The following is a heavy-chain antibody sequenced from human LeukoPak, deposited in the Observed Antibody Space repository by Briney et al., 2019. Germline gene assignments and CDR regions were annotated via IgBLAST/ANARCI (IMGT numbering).Heavy chain of an antibody. CDR1: GGSISSSSYY. V-gene: IGHV4-39*07. CDR2: IYYSGST. D-gene: IGHD3-22*01. J-gene: IGHJ4*02. CDR3: ARVLGCYDSSGSGLVDY. Sequence: PSETLSLTCAVSGGSISSSSYYWGWIRQPPGKGLEWIGSIYYSGSTYYNPSLKSRVTISVDTSKNQFSLKLSSVTAADTAVYYCARVLGCYDSSGSGLVDYWGQGTLVTVSS.